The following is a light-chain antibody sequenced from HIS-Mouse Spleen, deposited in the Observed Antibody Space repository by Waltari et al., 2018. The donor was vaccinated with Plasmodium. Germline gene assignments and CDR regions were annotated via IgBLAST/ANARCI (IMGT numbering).Light chain of an antibody. CDR1: QSVSGD. CDR2: DAS. V-gene: IGKV3-11*01. Sequence: EIVLTQSPATLPLSPGERATLSCRASQSVSGDLAWYQQQPGQAPRLLIYDASNRATGIPARFSGSGSGTDFTLTISSLEPEDFAVYYCQQRSNWPPLTFGGGTKVEIK. CDR3: QQRSNWPPLT. J-gene: IGKJ4*01.